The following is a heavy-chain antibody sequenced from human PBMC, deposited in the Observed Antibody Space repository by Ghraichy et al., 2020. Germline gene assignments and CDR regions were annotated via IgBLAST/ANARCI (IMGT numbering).Heavy chain of an antibody. CDR2: ISAYNGNT. D-gene: IGHD2-21*02. V-gene: IGHV1-18*04. Sequence: ASVKVSCKASGYTFTSYGISWVRQAPGQGLEWMGWISAYNGNTNYAQKLQGRVTMTTDTSTSTAYMELRSLRSDDTAVYYCASDIVVVTDYYYYYYGMDVWGQGTTVTVSS. CDR1: GYTFTSYG. J-gene: IGHJ6*02. CDR3: ASDIVVVTDYYYYYYGMDV.